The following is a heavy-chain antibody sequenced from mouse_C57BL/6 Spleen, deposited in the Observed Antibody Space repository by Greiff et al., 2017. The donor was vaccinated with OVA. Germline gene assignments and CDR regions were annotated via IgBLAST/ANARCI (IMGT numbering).Heavy chain of an antibody. Sequence: QVQLKQSGPELVKPGASVKISCKASGYAFSSSWMNWVKQRPGKGLEWIGRIYPGDGDTNYNGKFKGKATLTADKSSSTAYMQLSSLTSEDSAVYFCAGSSSLAWFADWGQGTLVTVSA. CDR3: AGSSSLAWFAD. CDR1: GYAFSSSW. D-gene: IGHD1-1*01. CDR2: IYPGDGDT. V-gene: IGHV1-82*01. J-gene: IGHJ3*01.